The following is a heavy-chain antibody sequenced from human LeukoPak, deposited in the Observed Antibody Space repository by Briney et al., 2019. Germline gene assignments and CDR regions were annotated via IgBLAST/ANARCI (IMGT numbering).Heavy chain of an antibody. CDR3: AKQEVTLVRGVISY. D-gene: IGHD3-10*01. CDR1: GFTFSSYA. Sequence: PGGSLRLSCAASGFTFSSYAMSWVPQAPGKGLEGVSAISGSGGSTYYADSVKGRFAISRDNSKNTLYLQMNSLRAEDTAVYYCAKQEVTLVRGVISYGGQGTLVTVS. J-gene: IGHJ4*02. CDR2: ISGSGGST. V-gene: IGHV3-23*01.